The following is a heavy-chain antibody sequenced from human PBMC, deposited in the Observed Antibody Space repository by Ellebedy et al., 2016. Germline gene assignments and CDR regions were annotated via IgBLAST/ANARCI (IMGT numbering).Heavy chain of an antibody. V-gene: IGHV4-59*01. CDR1: GGSINNYY. CDR2: VYYRASP. CDR3: ARVLRQRYSNTVWKSTYYYYAMDV. Sequence: GSLRLXCSVSGGSINNYYWSWIRQPPGKGLEWIGYVYYRASPRYNPSLGSRVTVSADTSKNQFSLRLSSVTPADTAVYYCARVLRQRYSNTVWKSTYYYYAMDVWGQGTTVTVSS. D-gene: IGHD6-13*01. J-gene: IGHJ6*02.